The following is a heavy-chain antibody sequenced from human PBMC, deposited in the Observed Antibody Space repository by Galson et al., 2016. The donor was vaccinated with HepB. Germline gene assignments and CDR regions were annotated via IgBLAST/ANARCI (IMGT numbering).Heavy chain of an antibody. J-gene: IGHJ4*02. V-gene: IGHV4-30-4*01. Sequence: TLSLTCTVSGASISSGDYFWTWIRQPPGKGLQWIGYISYSGDTYYKPSLKSRLSISLDMSKNLCSLRRTSVTAADTAVDFCARWGASWLHNQPPDYWGQGTLVTVSS. CDR2: ISYSGDT. D-gene: IGHD5-12*01. CDR3: ARWGASWLHNQPPDY. CDR1: GASISSGDYF.